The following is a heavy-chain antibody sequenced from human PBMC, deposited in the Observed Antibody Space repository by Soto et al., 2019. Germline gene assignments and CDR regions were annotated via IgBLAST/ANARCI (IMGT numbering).Heavy chain of an antibody. J-gene: IGHJ6*03. Sequence: QVQLVESGGDLVRPGGSLRLSCAASGFTFSDHSMGWIRQSPGKGLECMSSISGSSLSTFYGDSVKGRFTISRDNAKNSRLLQMNSVRSEDAAVYYCATLLLFSYEDYYYRDVWGKGTTVAVSS. CDR1: GFTFSDHS. V-gene: IGHV3-11*01. CDR3: ATLLLFSYEDYYYRDV. D-gene: IGHD3-16*01. CDR2: ISGSSLST.